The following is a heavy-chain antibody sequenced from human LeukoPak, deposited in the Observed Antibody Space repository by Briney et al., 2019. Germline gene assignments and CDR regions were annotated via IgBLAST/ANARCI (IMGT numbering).Heavy chain of an antibody. CDR1: GYTFTSYG. Sequence: GASVKVSCKASGYTFTSYGISWVQQAPGQGLEWMGWISAYNGNTNYAQKLQGRVTMTTDTSTSTAYMELRSLRSDDTAVYYCARVRASIAAVTGTFDYWGQETLVTVSS. CDR3: ARVRASIAAVTGTFDY. D-gene: IGHD6-13*01. CDR2: ISAYNGNT. J-gene: IGHJ4*02. V-gene: IGHV1-18*01.